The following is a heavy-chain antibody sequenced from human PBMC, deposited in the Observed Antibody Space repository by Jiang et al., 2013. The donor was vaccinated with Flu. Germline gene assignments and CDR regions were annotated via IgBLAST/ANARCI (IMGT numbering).Heavy chain of an antibody. D-gene: IGHD6-13*01. J-gene: IGHJ5*02. CDR3: ARQGQQLVDWFDP. CDR2: IYYSGNI. CDR1: GGSISGSSYY. V-gene: IGHV4-39*01. Sequence: GLVKPSETLSLICTVSGGSISGSSYYWDWIRQPPGKGLEWIGNIYYSGNIYYNPSLKSRVTISVDTSKNQFSLQLNSVTAADTAVYYCARQGQQLVDWFDPWGQGTLVTVSS.